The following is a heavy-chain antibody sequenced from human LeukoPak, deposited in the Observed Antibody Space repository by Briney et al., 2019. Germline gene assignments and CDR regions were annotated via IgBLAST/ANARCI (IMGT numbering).Heavy chain of an antibody. V-gene: IGHV3-23*01. CDR2: ISGSGGST. J-gene: IGHJ4*02. CDR3: AKGREYIQLWLEADY. Sequence: PGGSLRLSCAASGFTFSSHAMSWVRQAPGKGLEWVSAISGSGGSTYYADSVKGRFTISRDNSKNTLYLQLNSLRAEDTAVYYCAKGREYIQLWLEADYWGQGTLVTVSS. CDR1: GFTFSSHA. D-gene: IGHD5-18*01.